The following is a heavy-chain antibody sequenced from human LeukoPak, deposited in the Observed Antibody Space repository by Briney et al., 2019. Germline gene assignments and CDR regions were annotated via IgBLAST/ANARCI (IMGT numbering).Heavy chain of an antibody. CDR2: ISYDGSNK. Sequence: GGSLRLSCAASGFTFSSYAMHWVRQAPGKGLEWVAVISYDGSNKYYADSVKGRFTISRDNSKNTLYLQMNSLRAEDTAVYYCARDPRSSSYSDAFDIWGQGTMVTVSS. D-gene: IGHD6-6*01. V-gene: IGHV3-30-3*01. J-gene: IGHJ3*02. CDR3: ARDPRSSSYSDAFDI. CDR1: GFTFSSYA.